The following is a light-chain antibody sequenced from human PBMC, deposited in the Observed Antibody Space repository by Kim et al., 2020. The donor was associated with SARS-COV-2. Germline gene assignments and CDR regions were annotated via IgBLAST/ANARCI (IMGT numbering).Light chain of an antibody. CDR1: QSVSNK. CDR3: RQYDNWPPVT. Sequence: EIVMTQSPATLSVSPGERVTLSCRASQSVSNKLVWYQQKPGQAPRLLIYGASTRATGTPARFSGSGSGTEFTLDISSLQSEDFAVYYCRQYDNWPPVTFGGGTKVDIK. CDR2: GAS. V-gene: IGKV3-15*01. J-gene: IGKJ4*01.